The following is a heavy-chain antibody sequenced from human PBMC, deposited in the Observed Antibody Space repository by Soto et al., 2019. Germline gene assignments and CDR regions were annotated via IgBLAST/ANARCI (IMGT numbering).Heavy chain of an antibody. Sequence: QVQLVQSGAEVKKPGSSVKVSCKASGGTFSSYTISWVRQARGQGLEWMGRIIPIVSITKYAQKFQGRVTITADKSTSTAYMELSSLRSEDTAVYYCARDDGLAYCGGDCYSWGQGTLVTVSS. D-gene: IGHD2-21*02. CDR1: GGTFSSYT. V-gene: IGHV1-69*02. CDR3: ARDDGLAYCGGDCYS. J-gene: IGHJ1*01. CDR2: IIPIVSIT.